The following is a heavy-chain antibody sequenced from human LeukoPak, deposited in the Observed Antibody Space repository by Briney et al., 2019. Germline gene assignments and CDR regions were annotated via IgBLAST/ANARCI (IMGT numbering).Heavy chain of an antibody. CDR3: ARDLYYGDYGHWSDP. CDR1: GGSISSYY. CDR2: IYYSGST. D-gene: IGHD4-17*01. V-gene: IGHV4-59*01. J-gene: IGHJ5*02. Sequence: KTSETLSLTCTVSGGSISSYYWSWIRQPPGKGLEWIGYIYYSGSTNYNPSLKSRVTISVDTSKNQFSLKLSSVTAADTAVYYCARDLYYGDYGHWSDPWGQGTLVTVSS.